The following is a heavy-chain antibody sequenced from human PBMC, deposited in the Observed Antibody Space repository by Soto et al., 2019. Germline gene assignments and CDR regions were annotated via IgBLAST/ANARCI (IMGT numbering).Heavy chain of an antibody. V-gene: IGHV1-8*01. CDR2: MNPNSGNT. D-gene: IGHD3-16*02. CDR1: GYTFTSYD. CDR3: AGERSSCQRFDP. Sequence: QVQLVQSGAEVKKPGASVKVSCKASGYTFTSYDINWVRQATGQGLEWMGWMNPNSGNTGYAQKSQGRVTMTRNTFISTAYMELSRLRSEDKAVYYCAGERSSCQRFDPWGQGTLVTVSS. J-gene: IGHJ5*02.